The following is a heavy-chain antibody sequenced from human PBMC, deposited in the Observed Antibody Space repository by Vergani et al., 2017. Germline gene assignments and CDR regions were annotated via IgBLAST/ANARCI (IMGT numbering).Heavy chain of an antibody. CDR1: GFTFNECW. V-gene: IGHV3-74*01. J-gene: IGHJ5*02. CDR2: MNGDGDTI. Sequence: EVQLVESGGGSVQSGGSLRLSCAASGFTFNECWMHWARQVPGKGLVWVSGMNGDGDTISYVDSVKGRFTISRDNAKNTLFLQMNSLRAEDTAVYYCARARKFRFGVVWENWFDPWGQGTLVTVSS. CDR3: ARARKFRFGVVWENWFDP. D-gene: IGHD3-3*01.